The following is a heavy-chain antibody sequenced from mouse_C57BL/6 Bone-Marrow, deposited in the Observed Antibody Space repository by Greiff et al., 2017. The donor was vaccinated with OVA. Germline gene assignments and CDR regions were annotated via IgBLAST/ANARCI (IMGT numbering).Heavy chain of an antibody. CDR3: ALVLRDFDY. CDR1: GYTFTSYW. Sequence: VQLQEPGAELVKPGASVKLSCKASGYTFTSYWMHWVKQRPGQGLEWIGMIHPNSGSTNYNEKFKSNATLTVDKSSSTAYMQLSSLTSEDSAVYYCALVLRDFDYWGQGTTLTVSS. J-gene: IGHJ2*01. CDR2: IHPNSGST. V-gene: IGHV1-64*01.